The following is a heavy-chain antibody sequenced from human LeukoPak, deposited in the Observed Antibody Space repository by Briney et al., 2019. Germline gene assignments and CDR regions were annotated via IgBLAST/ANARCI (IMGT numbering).Heavy chain of an antibody. CDR1: GGSISSSSYY. J-gene: IGHJ3*02. CDR2: IYYSGST. D-gene: IGHD6-6*01. CDR3: ARPSIAARRFAFDI. Sequence: SEALSLTCTVSGGSISSSSYYWGWIRQPPGKGLEWIGSIYYSGSTYYNPSLKSRVTISVDRSKNQFSLKLSSVTAADTAVYYCARPSIAARRFAFDIWGQGTMVTVSS. V-gene: IGHV4-39*07.